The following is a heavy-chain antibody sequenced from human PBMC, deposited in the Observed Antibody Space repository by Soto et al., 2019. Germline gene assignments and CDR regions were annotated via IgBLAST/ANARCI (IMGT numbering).Heavy chain of an antibody. J-gene: IGHJ3*02. CDR2: IAGSGTNI. V-gene: IGHV3-48*02. Sequence: PXGXLRLSRAASGFXFSSYSMNWVRQSPGKWLEWISYIAGSGTNIHYADSVKGRFTISRDNAKNSLYMKMKSLRDEDTAFYYCARDKEFAFDIWGQGTLVTVSS. CDR3: ARDKEFAFDI. CDR1: GFXFSSYS.